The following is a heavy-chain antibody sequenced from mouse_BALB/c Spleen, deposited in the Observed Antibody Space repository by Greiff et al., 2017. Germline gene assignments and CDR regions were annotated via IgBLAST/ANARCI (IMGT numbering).Heavy chain of an antibody. D-gene: IGHD2-3*01. CDR1: GFTFSSFG. Sequence: EVKLMESGGGLVQPGGSRKLSCAASGFTFSSFGMHWVRQAPEKGLEWVAYISSGSSTIYYADTVEGRFTISRDNPKNTLFLQMTSLRSEDTAMYYCARSADGYYFDYWGQGTTLTVSS. CDR3: ARSADGYYFDY. J-gene: IGHJ2*01. V-gene: IGHV5-17*02. CDR2: ISSGSSTI.